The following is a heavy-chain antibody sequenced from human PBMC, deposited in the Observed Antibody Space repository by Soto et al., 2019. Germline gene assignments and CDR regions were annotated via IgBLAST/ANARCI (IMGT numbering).Heavy chain of an antibody. CDR2: ISLSGSTI. CDR1: GLASSNYE. Sequence: GGTLRLSCSASGLASSNYEMNWVRQSPGKGLEWVSYISLSGSTIYYADSVKGRFTISRDDAKNSLYMQMDSLRADDTAVYYCARESFSASPNFFDYWGQGTLVTVSS. V-gene: IGHV3-48*03. CDR3: ARESFSASPNFFDY. J-gene: IGHJ4*02. D-gene: IGHD3-3*02.